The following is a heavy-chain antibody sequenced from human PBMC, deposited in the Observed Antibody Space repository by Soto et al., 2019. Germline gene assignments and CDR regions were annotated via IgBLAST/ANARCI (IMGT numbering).Heavy chain of an antibody. CDR3: ARLLRDGYNYVQSRPIDY. D-gene: IGHD5-12*01. CDR1: GGSISSSSYY. Sequence: SETLSLTCTVSGGSISSSSYYWGWIRQPPGKGLEWIGSIYYSGRTYYNPSLKSRVTISVDTSKNQFSLKLSSVTAADTAIYYCARLLRDGYNYVQSRPIDYGGQGTRVTAPQ. J-gene: IGHJ4*02. CDR2: IYYSGRT. V-gene: IGHV4-39*01.